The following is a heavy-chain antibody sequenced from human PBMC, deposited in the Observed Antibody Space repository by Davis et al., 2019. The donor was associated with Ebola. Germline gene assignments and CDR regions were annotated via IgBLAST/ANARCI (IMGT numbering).Heavy chain of an antibody. V-gene: IGHV1-69*13. Sequence: AASVKVSCKASGGTFSSYAISWVRQAPGQGLEWMGGIIPIFCTANYAQKFQGRATITADESTSTAYMELSSLRSEDTAVYYCARPDCTNGVCHRGYFDYWGQGTLVTVSS. D-gene: IGHD2-8*01. CDR3: ARPDCTNGVCHRGYFDY. CDR2: IIPIFCTA. CDR1: GGTFSSYA. J-gene: IGHJ4*02.